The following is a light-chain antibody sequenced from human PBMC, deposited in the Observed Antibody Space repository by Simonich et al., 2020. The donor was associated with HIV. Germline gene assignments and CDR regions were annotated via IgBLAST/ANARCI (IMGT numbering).Light chain of an antibody. J-gene: IGKJ2*01. V-gene: IGKV3-15*01. Sequence: EIVMTQSPATLSVSPGERSTLSCRASQSVSINLAWYQQKPGQAPRLLIYGASTRATGIPARFSGSGSGTEFTLTISSLQPEDFATYYCQQFNSYPYTFGLGTKLEIK. CDR3: QQFNSYPYT. CDR1: QSVSIN. CDR2: GAS.